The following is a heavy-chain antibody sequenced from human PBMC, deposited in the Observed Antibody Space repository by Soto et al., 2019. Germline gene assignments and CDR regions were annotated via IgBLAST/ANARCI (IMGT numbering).Heavy chain of an antibody. Sequence: VQLVESGGGVVQPGRSLRLSCAASGFTFTSYAMSWVRQAPGKGLKWVSTVSGSSAGTYYADSVEGRFTISRDNSKNTLYLQMNSLRAEDTAVYYCAKVPTYGGPYYFDYWGQGTLVTVSS. V-gene: IGHV3-23*04. J-gene: IGHJ4*02. D-gene: IGHD3-10*01. CDR1: GFTFTSYA. CDR3: AKVPTYGGPYYFDY. CDR2: VSGSSAGT.